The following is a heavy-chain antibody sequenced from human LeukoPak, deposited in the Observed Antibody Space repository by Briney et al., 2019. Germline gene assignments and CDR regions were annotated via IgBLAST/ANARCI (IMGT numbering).Heavy chain of an antibody. D-gene: IGHD5-18*01. CDR3: ARQTAMGRSGDY. Sequence: RQIPGKGLEWMGIIAPSDSETRYTPSFQGQVTISVDKSLTTADLQWNSLKASDTAMYYCARQTAMGRSGDYWGQGTLVTVSS. CDR2: IAPSDSET. J-gene: IGHJ4*02. V-gene: IGHV5-51*01.